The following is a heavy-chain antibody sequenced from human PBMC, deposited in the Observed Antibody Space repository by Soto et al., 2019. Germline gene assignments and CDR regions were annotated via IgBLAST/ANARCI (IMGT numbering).Heavy chain of an antibody. J-gene: IGHJ6*02. CDR3: ARESIGAMVTNCYGMDV. CDR2: IDPSDSYT. Sequence: GESLKISCKGSGYSFTSYWISWVRQVPGKGLEWMGRIDPSDSYTNYSPSFQGHVTISADKSISTAYLQWSSLKASDTAMYYCARESIGAMVTNCYGMDVWGQGTTVTVSS. V-gene: IGHV5-10-1*01. CDR1: GYSFTSYW. D-gene: IGHD5-18*01.